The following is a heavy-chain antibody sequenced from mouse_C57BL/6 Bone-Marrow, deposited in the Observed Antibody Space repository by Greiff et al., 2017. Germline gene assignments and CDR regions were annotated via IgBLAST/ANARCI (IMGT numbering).Heavy chain of an antibody. D-gene: IGHD1-1*01. CDR2: IDPSDSET. CDR1: GYTFTSYW. Sequence: QVQLQQPGAELVRPGSSVKLSCKASGYTFTSYWMHWVKQRPIQGLEWIGNIDPSDSETHYNQKFKDKATLTVDKSSSTAYMQLSSLTSEVSAVYYWAKSHYYGSSYVGYAMDYWGQGTSVTVSS. CDR3: AKSHYYGSSYVGYAMDY. J-gene: IGHJ4*01. V-gene: IGHV1-52*01.